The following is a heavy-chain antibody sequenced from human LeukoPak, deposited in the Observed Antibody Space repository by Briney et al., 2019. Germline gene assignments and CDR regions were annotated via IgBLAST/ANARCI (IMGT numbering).Heavy chain of an antibody. D-gene: IGHD3-22*01. CDR1: GGTFSSYA. V-gene: IGHV1-69*13. CDR2: IIPIFGTA. CDR3: ARDSKGYCDSSGADAFDI. J-gene: IGHJ3*02. Sequence: ASVKVSCKASGGTFSSYAISWVRQAPGQGLEWMGGIIPIFGTANYAQKFQGRVTITADESTSTAYMELSSLRSEDTAVYYCARDSKGYCDSSGADAFDIWGQGTMVTVSS.